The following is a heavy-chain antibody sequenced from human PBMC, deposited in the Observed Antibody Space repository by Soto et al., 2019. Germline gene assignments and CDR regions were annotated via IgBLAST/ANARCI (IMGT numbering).Heavy chain of an antibody. J-gene: IGHJ6*04. CDR1: GFTLSGRS. CDR2: IDNAGTDS. D-gene: IGHD3-10*01. Sequence: EVQLVESGGGLVQPGGSLRLSCAASGFTLSGRSMHWVRQAPGKGLVWVSGIDNAGTDSTYADSVKGRFTSSRDNAKNMLYPRMNSLRVEDTAVFYCARGWFGPDVWGKGTTVPVSS. V-gene: IGHV3-74*01. CDR3: ARGWFGPDV.